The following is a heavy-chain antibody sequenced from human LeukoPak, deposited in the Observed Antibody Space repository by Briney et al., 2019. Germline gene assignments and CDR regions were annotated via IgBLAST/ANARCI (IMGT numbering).Heavy chain of an antibody. CDR2: IYTSGST. V-gene: IGHV4-4*07. J-gene: IGHJ4*02. CDR3: ASALHYYDSSGYYDY. CDR1: GGSISSYY. D-gene: IGHD3-22*01. Sequence: PSETLSLTCTVSGGSISSYYWSWIRQPAGKGLEWIGRIYTSGSTNYNPSLKSRVTMSVDTSKNQFSLKLSSVTAADTAVYYCASALHYYDSSGYYDYWGQGTLVTVSS.